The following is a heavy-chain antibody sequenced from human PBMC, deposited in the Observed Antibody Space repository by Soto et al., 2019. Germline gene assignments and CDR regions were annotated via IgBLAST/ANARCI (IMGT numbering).Heavy chain of an antibody. Sequence: QVQLVESGGGVVRPGRSLRLSCVASGFTFRDYGMHWVRQAPGKGLEWVAGISHHGLKEHYADSVKGRFTISRDNSKKTVYLPLTSLRGDDTAVYYCAKDWVGGSNKYYFEYWGQGTLVTVSS. D-gene: IGHD1-26*01. J-gene: IGHJ4*02. CDR1: GFTFRDYG. CDR2: ISHHGLKE. CDR3: AKDWVGGSNKYYFEY. V-gene: IGHV3-30*18.